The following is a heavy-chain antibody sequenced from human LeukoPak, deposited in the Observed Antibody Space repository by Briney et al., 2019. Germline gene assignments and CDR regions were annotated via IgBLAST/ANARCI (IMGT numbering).Heavy chain of an antibody. J-gene: IGHJ6*02. V-gene: IGHV3-21*01. CDR1: GFTFSSYS. D-gene: IGHD6-13*01. CDR3: ARGQKDNGVSSSWYYFGMDV. CDR2: ISSSSSYI. Sequence: GGSLRLSCAASGFTFSSYSMNWVRQAPGKGLEWVSSISSSSSYIYYADSVKGRFTISRDNAKNSLYLQMNSLRAEDTAVYYCARGQKDNGVSSSWYYFGMDVWGQGTTVTVSS.